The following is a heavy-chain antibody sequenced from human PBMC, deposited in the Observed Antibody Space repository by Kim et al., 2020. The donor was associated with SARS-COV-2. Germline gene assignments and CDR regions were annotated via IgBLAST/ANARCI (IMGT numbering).Heavy chain of an antibody. D-gene: IGHD6-19*01. CDR3: ARGGVAGTKRWFDP. J-gene: IGHJ5*02. V-gene: IGHV3-11*05. Sequence: ADSVKGRFTISRDNAKNSRYLQMKSLRAEDTAVYYCARGGVAGTKRWFDPWGQGTLVTVSS.